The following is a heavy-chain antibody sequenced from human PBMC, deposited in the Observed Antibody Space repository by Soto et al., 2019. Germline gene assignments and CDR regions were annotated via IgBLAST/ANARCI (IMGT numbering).Heavy chain of an antibody. J-gene: IGHJ5*02. CDR2: ISGSGGST. Sequence: EVQLLESGGGLVQPGGSLRLSCAASGFTFSSYAMSWVRQAPGKGLEWVSAISGSGGSTYYADSVKGRFTISRDNSKNTLYRQMNSLRAEDTAVYYCAKDRADYGDYPYNWFDPWGQGTLVTVSS. CDR3: AKDRADYGDYPYNWFDP. D-gene: IGHD4-17*01. CDR1: GFTFSSYA. V-gene: IGHV3-23*01.